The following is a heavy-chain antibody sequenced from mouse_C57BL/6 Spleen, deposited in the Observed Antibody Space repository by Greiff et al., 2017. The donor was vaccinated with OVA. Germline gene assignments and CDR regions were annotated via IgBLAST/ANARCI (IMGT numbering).Heavy chain of an antibody. CDR1: GFTFSSYG. CDR2: ISSGGSYT. CDR3: AKHLAGFDY. V-gene: IGHV5-6*01. Sequence: EVKLVESGGDLVKPGGSLKLSCAASGFTFSSYGMSWVRQTPDKRLEWVATISSGGSYTYYPDSVKGRFTISRDNAKNTLYLQMSRLKSEDTAMYYCAKHLAGFDYWGQGTTLPASS. D-gene: IGHD4-1*01. J-gene: IGHJ2*01.